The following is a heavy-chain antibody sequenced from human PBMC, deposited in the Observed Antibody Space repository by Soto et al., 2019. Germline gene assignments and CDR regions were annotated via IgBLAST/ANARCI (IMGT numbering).Heavy chain of an antibody. CDR1: GASVSSNSAG. J-gene: IGHJ6*03. V-gene: IGHV6-1*01. CDR2: TYYKSKWYH. Sequence: QVQLQQSSPGLVKPSQALSLTCDISGASVSSNSAGCNWRRQTPSSVLEWLGRTYYKSKWYHTYAASVKSRITVSPDTSKNQFSLQLTSVTPEDTAVYYCARGAGDEVSGHYYMDVWDKGTTVTVSS. CDR3: ARGAGDEVSGHYYMDV. D-gene: IGHD1-26*01.